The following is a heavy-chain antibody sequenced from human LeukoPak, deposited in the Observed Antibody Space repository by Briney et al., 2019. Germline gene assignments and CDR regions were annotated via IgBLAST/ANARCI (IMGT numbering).Heavy chain of an antibody. Sequence: SETLSLTCTVSGGSISSGDYYWSWIRQPPGKGLEWIGYIYYSGSTYYNPSLKSRVTISVDTSKNQFSLKLSSVTAADTAVYYCASVYCSSTSFLCGDLYFDLWGRGTLVTVSS. J-gene: IGHJ2*01. CDR1: GGSISSGDYY. CDR2: IYYSGST. V-gene: IGHV4-30-4*01. CDR3: ASVYCSSTSFLCGDLYFDL. D-gene: IGHD2-2*01.